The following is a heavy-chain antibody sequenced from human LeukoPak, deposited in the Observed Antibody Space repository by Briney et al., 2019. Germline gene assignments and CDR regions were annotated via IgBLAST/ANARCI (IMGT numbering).Heavy chain of an antibody. CDR3: ARDGSSGWYTEVGFDP. J-gene: IGHJ5*02. D-gene: IGHD6-19*01. CDR1: GGTFSSYA. CDR2: IIPMFGTA. Sequence: ASVKVSCKASGGTFSSYAISWVRQAPGQGLEWMGRIIPMFGTANYAQKFQGRVTITTDESTSTAYMELSSLRSEDTAVYYCARDGSSGWYTEVGFDPWGQGTLVTVSS. V-gene: IGHV1-69*05.